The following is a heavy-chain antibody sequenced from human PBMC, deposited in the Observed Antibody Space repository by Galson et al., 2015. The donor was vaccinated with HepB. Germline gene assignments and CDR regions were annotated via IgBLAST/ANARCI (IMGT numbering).Heavy chain of an antibody. J-gene: IGHJ6*02. CDR1: GFTFSRDW. D-gene: IGHD1-26*01. V-gene: IGHV3-74*01. CDR3: ARALRHGKTGYYGLDV. Sequence: SLRLSCAASGFTFSRDWMHWVRQAPGKGLVWVSRLNSDGSSTNYADSVKGRFTISRDNAKNTLYLQMNSLRAEDTAVYYCARALRHGKTGYYGLDVWGQGTTVTVSS. CDR2: LNSDGSST.